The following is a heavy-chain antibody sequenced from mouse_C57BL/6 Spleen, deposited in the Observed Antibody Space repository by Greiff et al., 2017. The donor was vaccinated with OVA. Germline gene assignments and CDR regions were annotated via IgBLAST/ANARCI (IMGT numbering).Heavy chain of an antibody. CDR3: ARRTAYYFDY. Sequence: DVKLVESGGGLVKPGGSLKLSCAASGFTFSDYGMHWVRQAPEKGLEWVAYISSGSSTIYYADTVKGRFTISRDNAKNTLFLQMTSLRSEDTAMYYCARRTAYYFDYWGQGTTLTDSS. J-gene: IGHJ2*01. D-gene: IGHD4-1*01. CDR2: ISSGSSTI. CDR1: GFTFSDYG. V-gene: IGHV5-17*01.